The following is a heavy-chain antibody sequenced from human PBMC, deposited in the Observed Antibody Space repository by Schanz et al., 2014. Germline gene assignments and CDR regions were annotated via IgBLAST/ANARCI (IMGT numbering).Heavy chain of an antibody. D-gene: IGHD3-10*01. CDR1: GITLSGYG. V-gene: IGHV3-30*18. Sequence: QVQLVESGGGVVQPGRSLRLSCAASGITLSGYGLHWVRQAPGKGLEWVGFISFDGRNTGYAHSVKGRFTISRDNSKNTVNLQMNSLRAEDTAVYYCAKDQGSYGSGSYSYFDYWGQGTLATVSS. CDR3: AKDQGSYGSGSYSYFDY. CDR2: ISFDGRNT. J-gene: IGHJ4*02.